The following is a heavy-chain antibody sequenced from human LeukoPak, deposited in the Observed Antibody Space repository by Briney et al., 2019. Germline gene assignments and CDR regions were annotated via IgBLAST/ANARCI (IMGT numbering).Heavy chain of an antibody. J-gene: IGHJ4*02. Sequence: ASVKVSCKASGYAFTSCAMNWVRQAPGQGLEWMGWINTYTGNPTYAQGFTGRFVFSLDTSVSTAYLQISSLKAEDTAVYYCARWDYDSSGYALYCFDYWGQGTLVTVSS. V-gene: IGHV7-4-1*02. CDR3: ARWDYDSSGYALYCFDY. CDR1: GYAFTSCA. CDR2: INTYTGNP. D-gene: IGHD3-22*01.